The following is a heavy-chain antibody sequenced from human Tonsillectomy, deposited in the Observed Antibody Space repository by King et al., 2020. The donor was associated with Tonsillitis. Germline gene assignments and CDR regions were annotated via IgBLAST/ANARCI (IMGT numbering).Heavy chain of an antibody. CDR1: GFTFDDYA. D-gene: IGHD5-18*01. V-gene: IGHV3-9*01. CDR2: ISWNSGSI. CDR3: AKDMGTECYGPGMDV. Sequence: VQLVESGGGLVQPGRSLRLSCAASGFTFDDYAMHWVRQAPGKGLGWVSGISWNSGSIGYADSVKGRSTISRDNAKNSLYLQMNRLRAEDTALYYCAKDMGTECYGPGMDVWGQGTTVTVSS. J-gene: IGHJ6*02.